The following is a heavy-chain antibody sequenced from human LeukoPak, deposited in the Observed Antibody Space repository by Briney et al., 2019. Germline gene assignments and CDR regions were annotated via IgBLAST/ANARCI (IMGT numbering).Heavy chain of an antibody. V-gene: IGHV4-30-4*01. Sequence: SETLSLTCTVSGGSISSGDYYWSWIRQPPGKGLEWIGYIYYSGSTYYNPSLKSRVTISVDTSKNQFSLKLSSVTAADTAVYYCARDDALSHYYGSGSYHYWGQGTLVTVSS. D-gene: IGHD3-10*01. CDR3: ARDDALSHYYGSGSYHY. J-gene: IGHJ4*02. CDR2: IYYSGST. CDR1: GGSISSGDYY.